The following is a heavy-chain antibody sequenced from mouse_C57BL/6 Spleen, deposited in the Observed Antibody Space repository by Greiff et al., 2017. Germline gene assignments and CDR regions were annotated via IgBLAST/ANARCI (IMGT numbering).Heavy chain of an antibody. V-gene: IGHV1-82*01. CDR2: IYPGDGDT. CDR1: GYAFSSSW. J-gene: IGHJ2*01. CDR3: ARFDTTVVEGY. Sequence: LVESGPELVKPGASVKISCKASGYAFSSSWMNWVKQRPGKGLEWIGRIYPGDGDTNYNGKFKGKATLTADKSSSTAYMQLSSLTSEDSAVYFCARFDTTVVEGYWGQGTTLTVSS. D-gene: IGHD1-1*01.